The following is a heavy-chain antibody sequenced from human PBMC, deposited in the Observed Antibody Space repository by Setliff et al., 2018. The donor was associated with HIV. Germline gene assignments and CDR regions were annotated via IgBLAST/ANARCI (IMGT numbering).Heavy chain of an antibody. CDR2: INPNNGGT. CDR1: GFLVTGYN. V-gene: IGHV1-2*06. Sequence: ASVKVSCKALGFLVTGYNVHWVRQAPGHGPEWLGRINPNNGGTNYAQKFQGRVTMSLDTSTSTAYLELKALTSDDTAVYYCVRPRVFDSFDVWGPGTMVTVSS. J-gene: IGHJ3*01. CDR3: VRPRVFDSFDV.